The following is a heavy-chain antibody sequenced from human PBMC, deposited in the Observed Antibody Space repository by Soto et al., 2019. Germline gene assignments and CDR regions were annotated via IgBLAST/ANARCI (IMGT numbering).Heavy chain of an antibody. CDR3: AKDNGYSYGAIWYFDL. D-gene: IGHD5-18*01. Sequence: GGSLRLSCAASGFTFDDYAMHWVRQAPGKGLEWVSGISWNSGSIGYADSVKGRFTISRDNAKNSLYLQMNSLRDEDTALYYCAKDNGYSYGAIWYFDLWGRGTLVTVSS. V-gene: IGHV3-9*01. J-gene: IGHJ2*01. CDR2: ISWNSGSI. CDR1: GFTFDDYA.